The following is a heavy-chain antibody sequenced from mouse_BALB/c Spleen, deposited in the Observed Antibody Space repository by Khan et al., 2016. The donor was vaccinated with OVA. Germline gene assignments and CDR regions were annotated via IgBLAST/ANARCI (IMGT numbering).Heavy chain of an antibody. Sequence: QIQLEQSGPELKKPGETVKLSCNASGYTFTNYGMNWVQQAPGKGLKWMGWINTYTGEPTYTDDFKGRFACSLESSASTAYLQVSNIKNEDRATYCCARGASYGYFDVWGAGTTVTVSS. V-gene: IGHV9-1*02. CDR3: ARGASYGYFDV. J-gene: IGHJ1*01. CDR1: GYTFTNYG. D-gene: IGHD6-1*01. CDR2: INTYTGEP.